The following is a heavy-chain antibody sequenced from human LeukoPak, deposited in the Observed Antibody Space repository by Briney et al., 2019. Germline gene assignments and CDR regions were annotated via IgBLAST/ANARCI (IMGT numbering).Heavy chain of an antibody. J-gene: IGHJ4*02. V-gene: IGHV4-30-4*08. Sequence: PSQTLSLTYTVSGGSISSGDYYWSWIRQPPGKGLEWIGYIYYSGSTYYNPSLKSRVTISVDTSKNQFSLKLSSVTAADTAVYYCARLRGRLAARRGGFDYWGQGTLVTVSS. CDR2: IYYSGST. D-gene: IGHD6-6*01. CDR1: GGSISSGDYY. CDR3: ARLRGRLAARRGGFDY.